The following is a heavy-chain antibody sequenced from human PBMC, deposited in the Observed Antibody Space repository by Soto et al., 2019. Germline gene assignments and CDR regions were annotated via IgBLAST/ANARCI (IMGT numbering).Heavy chain of an antibody. D-gene: IGHD2-15*01. CDR3: VRLSEGGGSECPEYLVI. CDR1: SFTFTNYR. J-gene: IGHJ3*02. CDR2: IYAGDSDT. V-gene: IGHV5-51*01. Sequence: GESLKISCRGSSFTFTNYRIGWVRQMPGKGLEWMGIIYAGDSDTRYSPSFQGQVTISADNSISTAYLQRYSLKPSDTAMYYWVRLSEGGGSECPEYLVIWDPGTMVT.